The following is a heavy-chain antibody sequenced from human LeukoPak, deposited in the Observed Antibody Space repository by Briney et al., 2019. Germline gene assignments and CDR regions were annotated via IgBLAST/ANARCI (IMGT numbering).Heavy chain of an antibody. CDR2: ISYDGSNK. Sequence: PGGSLRLSCAASGFTFSSYAMHWVRQTPGKGLEWMAVISYDGSNKYYADSVKGRFTISRDNSKNTLYLQMNSLRAEDTAVYYCARDLNDFWSGYYIPIMGNYYMDVWGKGTTVTVSS. D-gene: IGHD3-3*01. CDR1: GFTFSSYA. CDR3: ARDLNDFWSGYYIPIMGNYYMDV. V-gene: IGHV3-30*04. J-gene: IGHJ6*03.